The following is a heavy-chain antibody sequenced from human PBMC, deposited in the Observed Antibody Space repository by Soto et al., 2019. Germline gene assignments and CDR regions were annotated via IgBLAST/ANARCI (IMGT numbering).Heavy chain of an antibody. Sequence: SETLSLTCTVSGGSISSYYWSWIRQPPGKGLEWIGYIYYSGSTNYNPSLKSRVTISVDTSKNQFSLKLSSVTAADTAVYYCARVPVTTYYYYGMDVWGQGTTATVSS. J-gene: IGHJ6*02. CDR1: GGSISSYY. CDR2: IYYSGST. D-gene: IGHD4-17*01. CDR3: ARVPVTTYYYYGMDV. V-gene: IGHV4-59*01.